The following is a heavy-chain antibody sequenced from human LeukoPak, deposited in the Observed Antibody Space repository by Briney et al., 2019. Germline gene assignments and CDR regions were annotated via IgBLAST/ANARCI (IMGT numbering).Heavy chain of an antibody. Sequence: GGSLRLSCAASGFTFSGSALHWVRQASGKGLEWVGRIRSTANGYATAYAASVKGRFTISRDDSKNTAYLQMDSLKTEDTAVYYCARDQDGGPGSWGQGTLVTVSS. J-gene: IGHJ4*02. CDR1: GFTFSGSA. V-gene: IGHV3-73*01. CDR3: ARDQDGGPGS. CDR2: IRSTANGYAT. D-gene: IGHD3-16*01.